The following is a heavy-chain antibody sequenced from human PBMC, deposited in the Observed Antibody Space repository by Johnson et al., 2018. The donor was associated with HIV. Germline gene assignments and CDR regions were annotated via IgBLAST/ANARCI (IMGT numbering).Heavy chain of an antibody. V-gene: IGHV3-11*04. D-gene: IGHD3-3*01. CDR1: GFTFSDHW. CDR2: ISSSGSTI. Sequence: QVQLVESGGGLVQPGGSLRLSCGASGFTFSDHWMQWVRQAPGKGLVWVSYISSSGSTIYYADSVKGRFTISRDNAKNSLYLQMNSLRAEDTAVYYCAKGASKLEVRSPAFDIWGQGTMVTVSS. J-gene: IGHJ3*02. CDR3: AKGASKLEVRSPAFDI.